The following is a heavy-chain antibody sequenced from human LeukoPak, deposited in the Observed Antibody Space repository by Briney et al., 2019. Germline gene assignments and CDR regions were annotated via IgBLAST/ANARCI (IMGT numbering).Heavy chain of an antibody. V-gene: IGHV3-7*01. D-gene: IGHD3-22*01. J-gene: IGHJ4*02. CDR2: IKEDGSKK. CDR1: GFNFRSYW. CDR3: ARDHTFYFDNTGYFFDY. Sequence: GGSLRLSCAASGFNFRSYWMKWVRQAPGKGLEWVANIKEDGSKKYYVDSVKGRFTISRDNAENSLYLQMNSLRVEDTAVYYCARDHTFYFDNTGYFFDYWGQGALVTVSS.